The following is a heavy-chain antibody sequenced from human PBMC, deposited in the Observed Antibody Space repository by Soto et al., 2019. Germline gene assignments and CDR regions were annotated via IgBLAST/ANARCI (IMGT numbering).Heavy chain of an antibody. CDR1: GGSISRYY. J-gene: IGHJ5*02. D-gene: IGHD2-2*02. Sequence: QVQLQESGPGLVKPSETLSLTCTVSGGSISRYYWSWIRQPPGKGLEWIGYIYYSGRTNYNPSLKSRVTISVDTSQNQFSLKLSSVTAADTAVYYCARGYCSSTSCYIWDNWFDPWGQGTLVTVSS. V-gene: IGHV4-59*01. CDR3: ARGYCSSTSCYIWDNWFDP. CDR2: IYYSGRT.